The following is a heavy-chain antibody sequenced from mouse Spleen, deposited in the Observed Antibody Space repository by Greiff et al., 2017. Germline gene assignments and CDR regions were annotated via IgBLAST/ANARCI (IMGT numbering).Heavy chain of an antibody. J-gene: IGHJ1*01. Sequence: VQLQQSGAELVRPGASVTLSCKASGYTFTDYEMHWVKQTPVHGLEWIGAIDPETGGTAYNQKFKGKAILTADKSSSTAYMELRSLTSEDSAVYYCTRSYGSWYFDVWGAGTTVTVSS. CDR3: TRSYGSWYFDV. D-gene: IGHD1-1*01. CDR1: GYTFTDYE. V-gene: IGHV1-15*01. CDR2: IDPETGGT.